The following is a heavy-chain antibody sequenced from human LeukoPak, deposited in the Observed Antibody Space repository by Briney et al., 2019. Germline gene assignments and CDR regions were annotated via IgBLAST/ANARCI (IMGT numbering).Heavy chain of an antibody. J-gene: IGHJ5*02. CDR3: ARLGGITMIVAPIGWFDP. V-gene: IGHV4-39*01. Sequence: PSETLSLTCTVSGGSISSSSYYWGWIRQPPGKGLEWIGSIYYSGSTYYNPSLKSRVTISVDTSKNQFSLKLSSVTAADTAVYYCARLGGITMIVAPIGWFDPWGQGTLVTVSS. CDR1: GGSISSSSYY. CDR2: IYYSGST. D-gene: IGHD3-22*01.